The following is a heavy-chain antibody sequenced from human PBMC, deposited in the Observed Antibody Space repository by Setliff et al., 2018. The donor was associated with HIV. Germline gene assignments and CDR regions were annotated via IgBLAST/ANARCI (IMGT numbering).Heavy chain of an antibody. D-gene: IGHD6-19*01. CDR1: GGSFSGYY. Sequence: SETLSLTCAVYGGSFSGYYWSWIRQPPGKGLEWIGEIIHSGSTNYNPSLKSRVTISVDTSKKQFSLKLSSVTAADTAVYYCARRSGWSLDYWGQGTLVTVSS. V-gene: IGHV4-34*12. CDR2: IIHSGST. J-gene: IGHJ4*02. CDR3: ARRSGWSLDY.